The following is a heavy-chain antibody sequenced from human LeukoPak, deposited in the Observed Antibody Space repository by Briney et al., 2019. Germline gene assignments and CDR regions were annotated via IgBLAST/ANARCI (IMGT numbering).Heavy chain of an antibody. J-gene: IGHJ3*01. V-gene: IGHV1-69*05. CDR1: GGTFSSHG. CDR2: IIPIFHTT. D-gene: IGHD3-22*01. CDR3: ARDYNYDSSAYDDALDV. Sequence: ASVKVSCKASGGTFSSHGISWVRQAPGQGLDWMGGIIPIFHTTNYAQNFQDRLTITTDESTSTIYMELSSLRSDDTAVYYCARDYNYDSSAYDDALDVWGQGTMVTVSS.